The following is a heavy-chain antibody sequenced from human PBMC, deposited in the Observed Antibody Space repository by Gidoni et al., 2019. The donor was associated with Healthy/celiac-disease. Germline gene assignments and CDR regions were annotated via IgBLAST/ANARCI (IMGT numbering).Heavy chain of an antibody. J-gene: IGHJ6*02. CDR2: IIPIFGTA. CDR1: GGTFSSYA. V-gene: IGHV1-69*01. CDR3: ARSITIFGVVIHSYYYYGMDV. D-gene: IGHD3-3*01. Sequence: QVQLVQSGAEVKKPGSSVKVSCKASGGTFSSYAISWVRQAPGQGLEWMGGIIPIFGTANYAQKFQGRVTITADESTSTAYMELSSLRSEDTAVYYCARSITIFGVVIHSYYYYGMDVWGQGTTVTVSS.